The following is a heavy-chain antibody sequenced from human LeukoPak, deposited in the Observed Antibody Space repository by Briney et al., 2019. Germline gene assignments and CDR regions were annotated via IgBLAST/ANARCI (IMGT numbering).Heavy chain of an antibody. V-gene: IGHV1-69*13. CDR3: ARVLQRGYSYGYYYGMDV. Sequence: SVKVSCKASGGSFSSYAISWVRQAPGQGLEWRGVIIPIFGTANYAQKFQGRVTITADESTSTAYMELSSLRSEDTAVYYCARVLQRGYSYGYYYGMDVWGQGTTVTVSS. CDR2: IIPIFGTA. D-gene: IGHD5-18*01. J-gene: IGHJ6*02. CDR1: GGSFSSYA.